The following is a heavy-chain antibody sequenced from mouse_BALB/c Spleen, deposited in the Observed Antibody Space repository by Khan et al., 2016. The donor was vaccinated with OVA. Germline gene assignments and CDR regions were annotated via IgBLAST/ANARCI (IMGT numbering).Heavy chain of an antibody. CDR2: TYPGSGNT. D-gene: IGHD1-1*01. Sequence: QVQLQQSGTELARPGASVKLSCKASGYTFTDYYITWVKQRSRQGLEWIGETYPGSGNTYYNENFKVKASLTADKSSNTAYMQLTSLTTGDSAFYFGARVDTTSLDCWGQGTTLTVSS. V-gene: IGHV1-77*01. CDR1: GYTFTDYY. J-gene: IGHJ2*01. CDR3: ARVDTTSLDC.